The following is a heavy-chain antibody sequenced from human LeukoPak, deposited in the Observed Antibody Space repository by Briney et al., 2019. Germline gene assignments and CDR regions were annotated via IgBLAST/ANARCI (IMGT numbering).Heavy chain of an antibody. CDR2: MNTNSGNT. D-gene: IGHD5-18*01. Sequence: GASVKVSCKASGYTFTSYDINWGRQATGQGVGWMGWMNTNSGNTGYAQKFQGRVTMTRTTSISTAYMELSSLRSEDTAVYYCARRGWIQLWLLSYWCFDLWGRGTLVTVSS. CDR3: ARRGWIQLWLLSYWCFDL. CDR1: GYTFTSYD. V-gene: IGHV1-8*01. J-gene: IGHJ2*01.